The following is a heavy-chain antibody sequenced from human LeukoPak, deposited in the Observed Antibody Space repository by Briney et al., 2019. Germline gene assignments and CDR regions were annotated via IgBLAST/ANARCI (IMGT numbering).Heavy chain of an antibody. CDR3: VYGDFVRTVNYFDY. V-gene: IGHV3-66*01. D-gene: IGHD4-17*01. Sequence: GSLRLSCAASGFTVSSSYMSWVRQAPGKGLEWVSVIYSGGNTYYADFVKGRFTISRDNSKNSLFLQMTSLRAEDTALYYCVYGDFVRTVNYFDYWGQGTLVTVSS. CDR1: GFTVSSSY. J-gene: IGHJ4*02. CDR2: IYSGGNT.